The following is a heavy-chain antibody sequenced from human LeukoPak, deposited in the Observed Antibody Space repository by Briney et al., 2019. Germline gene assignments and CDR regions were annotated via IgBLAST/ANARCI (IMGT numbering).Heavy chain of an antibody. CDR3: ARIHRYCSGGACYVLDN. J-gene: IGHJ4*02. Sequence: SETLSLTCVVSGGSVSGYYWGWIRQPPGRGLEWIGYVYYSGSTNYNPSFKSRITISVDTSRNQFSLQVSSVTAADTAVYYCARIHRYCSGGACYVLDNWGQGTLVAVSS. CDR1: GGSVSGYY. D-gene: IGHD2-15*01. V-gene: IGHV4-59*02. CDR2: VYYSGST.